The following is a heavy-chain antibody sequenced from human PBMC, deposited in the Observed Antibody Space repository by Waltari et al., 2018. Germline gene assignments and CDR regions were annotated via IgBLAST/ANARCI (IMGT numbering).Heavy chain of an antibody. CDR2: ISSTGDT. CDR1: GFTCSSND. V-gene: IGHV3-13*01. CDR3: ATISSVAIH. J-gene: IGHJ6*02. Sequence: EVQLVESGGGLVQPGGSLRLACDASGFTCSSNDMHWVRQATGKGLEWVSAISSTGDTYYAASVRGRFTISRENAQRSVYLQMNSLRAGDTALYYCATISSVAIHWGQGTTVTVSS. D-gene: IGHD2-15*01.